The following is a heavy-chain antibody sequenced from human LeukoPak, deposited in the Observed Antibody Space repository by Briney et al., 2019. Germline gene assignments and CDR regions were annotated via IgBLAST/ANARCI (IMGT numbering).Heavy chain of an antibody. CDR1: GGTFSSYA. Sequence: SVKVSCKASGGTFSSYAISWVRQAPGQGLEWMGGIIPIFGTANYAQKFQGRVTITADESTSTAYMELSSLRSEDTAVYYCARAPITMVRGVIITGFDYWGQGTVVTVSS. V-gene: IGHV1-69*13. CDR3: ARAPITMVRGVIITGFDY. J-gene: IGHJ4*02. CDR2: IIPIFGTA. D-gene: IGHD3-10*01.